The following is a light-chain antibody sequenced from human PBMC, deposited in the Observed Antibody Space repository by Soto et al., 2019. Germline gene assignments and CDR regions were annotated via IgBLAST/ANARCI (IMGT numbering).Light chain of an antibody. CDR2: GAS. CDR1: QSISNY. J-gene: IGKJ4*01. Sequence: DIQMTQSPSSLSASVGDRVTITCRASQSISNYLNWYQKKLGKAPKLLIYGASSLQSWVPTRFNGSGWGTDFTLTINSLEHEYSATCYCQESMIVPWSLGGGPKLEIK. CDR3: QESMIVPWS. V-gene: IGKV1-39*01.